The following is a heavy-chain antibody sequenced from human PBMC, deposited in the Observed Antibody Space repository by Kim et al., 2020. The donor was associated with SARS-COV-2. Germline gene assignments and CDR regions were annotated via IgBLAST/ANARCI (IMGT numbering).Heavy chain of an antibody. CDR3: AKGFDFRSVRYYYYMDV. D-gene: IGHD3-3*01. Sequence: GGSLRLSCAASGFTFSNCAMTWVRQAPGKGLEWVSGITGSGDITYYADSVKGRFTISRDNSKNTLYLQMSSLRDEDTAVYYCAKGFDFRSVRYYYYMDVWGKGTTVIVSS. V-gene: IGHV3-23*01. J-gene: IGHJ6*03. CDR1: GFTFSNCA. CDR2: ITGSGDIT.